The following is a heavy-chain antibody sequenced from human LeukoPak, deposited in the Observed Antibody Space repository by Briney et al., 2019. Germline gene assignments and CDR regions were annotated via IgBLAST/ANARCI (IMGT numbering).Heavy chain of an antibody. CDR3: ASERGWFGEFDY. Sequence: GGSLRLSCAASGFTFSSYSMNWVRQAPGKGLEWVSYISSSSGTIYYADSVKGRFTISRDNAKNSLYLQMNSLRAEDTAVYYCASERGWFGEFDYWGQGTLVTVSS. CDR1: GFTFSSYS. V-gene: IGHV3-48*01. CDR2: ISSSSGTI. J-gene: IGHJ4*02. D-gene: IGHD3-10*01.